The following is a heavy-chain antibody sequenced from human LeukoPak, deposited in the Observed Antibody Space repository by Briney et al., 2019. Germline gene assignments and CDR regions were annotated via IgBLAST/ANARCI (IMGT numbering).Heavy chain of an antibody. J-gene: IGHJ5*02. V-gene: IGHV3-7*03. CDR1: GFTFSGRW. CDR2: INQDGTDK. D-gene: IGHD1-26*01. Sequence: PGESLRLSCAASGFTFSGRWMSWLRQAPGKGLEWVANINQDGTDKYYVDSVKGRFTISRDNAKNSLYLQMNSLRAEDTAVYYCAREIVGTHKSRFDPWGQGTLVTVSS. CDR3: AREIVGTHKSRFDP.